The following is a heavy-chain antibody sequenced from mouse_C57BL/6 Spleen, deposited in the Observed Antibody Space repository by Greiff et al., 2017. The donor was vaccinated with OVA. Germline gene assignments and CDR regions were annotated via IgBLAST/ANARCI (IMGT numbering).Heavy chain of an antibody. V-gene: IGHV1-42*01. CDR1: GYSFTGYY. CDR2: INPSTGGT. J-gene: IGHJ3*01. CDR3: ARSDGYDAAAY. D-gene: IGHD2-2*01. Sequence: EVQLKESGPELVKPGASVKISCKASGYSFTGYYMNWVKQSPEKSLEWIGEINPSTGGTTYNQKFKAKATLTVDKSSSTAYMQLKSLTSEDSAVYYCARSDGYDAAAYWGQGTLVTVSA.